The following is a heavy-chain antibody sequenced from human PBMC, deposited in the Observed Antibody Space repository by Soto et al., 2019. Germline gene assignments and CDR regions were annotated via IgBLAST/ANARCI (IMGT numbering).Heavy chain of an antibody. V-gene: IGHV1-69*13. J-gene: IGHJ5*02. CDR2: IIPIFGTA. Sequence: SVKVSCKASGGTFSSYAISWVRQAPGQGLEWMGGIIPIFGTANYAQKFQGRVTITADESTSTAYMELSSLRSEDTAVYYCARDSVDYYDSSGYYEGWFDPWGEGTLVTVSS. CDR3: ARDSVDYYDSSGYYEGWFDP. D-gene: IGHD3-22*01. CDR1: GGTFSSYA.